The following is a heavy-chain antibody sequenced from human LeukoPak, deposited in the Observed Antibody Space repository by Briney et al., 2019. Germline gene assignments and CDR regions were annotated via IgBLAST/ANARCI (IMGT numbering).Heavy chain of an antibody. CDR2: INQSGST. CDR3: ARGAGLQLFDY. D-gene: IGHD1-1*01. CDR1: GGSFSGYS. V-gene: IGHV4-34*01. J-gene: IGHJ4*02. Sequence: SETLSLTCAVYGGSFSGYSWSWIRQPPGKGLEWIGEINQSGSTNYNPSLKSRVTMSVDTSKNQFSLKLSSVTAADAAVYYCARGAGLQLFDYWGQGTLVTVSS.